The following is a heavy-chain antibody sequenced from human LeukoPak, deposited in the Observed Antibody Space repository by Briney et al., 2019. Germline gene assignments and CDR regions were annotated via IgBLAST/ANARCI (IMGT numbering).Heavy chain of an antibody. CDR3: ARGAGSIDDIDY. CDR1: GGSISSGRYY. CDR2: IFSSGNS. J-gene: IGHJ4*02. D-gene: IGHD2/OR15-2a*01. V-gene: IGHV4-61*02. Sequence: PSETLSLTCSVSGGSISSGRYYWTWIRQPAGKGLEWIGRIFSSGNSDYNPSLKSRVTMSVDTSKNQFSLKMGSVTAADTAVYYCARGAGSIDDIDYWGQGILVTVSS.